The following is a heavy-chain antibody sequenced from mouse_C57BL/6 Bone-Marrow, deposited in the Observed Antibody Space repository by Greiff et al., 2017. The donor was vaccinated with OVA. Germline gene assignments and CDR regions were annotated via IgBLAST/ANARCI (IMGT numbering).Heavy chain of an antibody. V-gene: IGHV5-4*03. D-gene: IGHD4-1*01. CDR1: GFTFSSYA. J-gene: IGHJ2*01. Sequence: EVNVVESGGGLVKPGGSLKLSCAASGFTFSSYAMSWVRQTPEKRLEWVATISDGGSYTYYPDNVKGRFTISRDNAKNNLYLQMSHLKSEDTAMYYCARLTGRGYFDYWGQGTTLTVSS. CDR2: ISDGGSYT. CDR3: ARLTGRGYFDY.